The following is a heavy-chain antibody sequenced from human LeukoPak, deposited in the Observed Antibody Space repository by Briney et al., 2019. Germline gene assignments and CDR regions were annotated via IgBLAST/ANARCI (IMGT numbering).Heavy chain of an antibody. Sequence: GGSLRLSCAASGFTLSSYCMNWVRQPPGKGLEWVSSITNTSTNIYYADSVRGRLTISRDNAKKSLYMQMSSLRAEDTAVYYSARADLTGFHMDDFDLWGQGTMVTVSS. CDR2: ITNTSTNI. V-gene: IGHV3-21*01. CDR1: GFTLSSYC. J-gene: IGHJ3*01. D-gene: IGHD3-9*01. CDR3: ARADLTGFHMDDFDL.